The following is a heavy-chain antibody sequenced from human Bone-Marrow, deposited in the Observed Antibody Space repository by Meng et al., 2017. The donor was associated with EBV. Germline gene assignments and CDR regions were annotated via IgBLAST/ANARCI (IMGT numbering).Heavy chain of an antibody. J-gene: IGHJ4*02. CDR2: INPSGGAT. CDR3: ARGTLTY. Sequence: QVQLVQSGAEVKKPGASVKLSCKAFGYTFNTYYIHWVRQAPGQGLEWMGIINPSGGATSYAQKFQGRVTLTRDTSTSTVYMELSSLKSEDTAVYYCARGTLTYWGQGTLVTVSS. CDR1: GYTFNTYY. V-gene: IGHV1-46*02.